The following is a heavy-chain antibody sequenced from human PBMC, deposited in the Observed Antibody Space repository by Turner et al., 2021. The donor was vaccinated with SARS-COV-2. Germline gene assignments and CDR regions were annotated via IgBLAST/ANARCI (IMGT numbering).Heavy chain of an antibody. CDR1: GFRFRSFA. CDR3: AKTSSGMVDYFDS. D-gene: IGHD3-3*01. V-gene: IGHV3-23*01. Sequence: DAHLMVSGGKLVRPGETLTLSFAATGFRFRSFALSWVRQAPGKGLEWVAHVGNTGRTTHYAESVRGRFTISRDNSNGTLFLLMGSLKVEDTAVYFCAKTSSGMVDYFDSWGQGTPVTVSS. CDR2: VGNTGRTT. J-gene: IGHJ4*02.